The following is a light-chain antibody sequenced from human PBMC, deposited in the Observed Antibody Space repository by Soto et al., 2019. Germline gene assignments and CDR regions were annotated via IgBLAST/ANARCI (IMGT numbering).Light chain of an antibody. Sequence: DIQMTQSPSSLSASVGDRVTITCQASQDIRNYLSWYQQKPGKAPKLLIYDASNLETGVPSRFSGSGSGTDFTFTISSLQPEDIATYYCQQYDNIPPTFGQGTRLEIK. CDR1: QDIRNY. V-gene: IGKV1-33*01. CDR3: QQYDNIPPT. CDR2: DAS. J-gene: IGKJ5*01.